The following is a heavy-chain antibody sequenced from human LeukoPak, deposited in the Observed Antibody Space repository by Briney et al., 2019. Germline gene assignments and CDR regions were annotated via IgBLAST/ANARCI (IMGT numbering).Heavy chain of an antibody. Sequence: SQTLSRTCTVSGGSISSGGYYWSWIRQPPGKGLEWIGYIYHSGSTYYNPSLKSRVTISVDTSKNRFSLKLSSVTAADTAVYYCARDKERQLWIDYWGQGTLVTVSS. J-gene: IGHJ4*02. CDR1: GGSISSGGYY. CDR3: ARDKERQLWIDY. D-gene: IGHD5-18*01. CDR2: IYHSGST. V-gene: IGHV4-30-2*01.